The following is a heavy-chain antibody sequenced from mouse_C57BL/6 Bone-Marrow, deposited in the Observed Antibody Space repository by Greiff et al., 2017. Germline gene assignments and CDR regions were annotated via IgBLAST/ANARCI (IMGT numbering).Heavy chain of an antibody. V-gene: IGHV1-9*01. CDR3: ARVYYIVY. CDR1: GYTFTGYW. D-gene: IGHD2-12*01. Sequence: VQLQESGAELMKPGASVKLSCKATGYTFTGYWIEWVKQRPGHGLEWIGEILPEIGNTNYNQKFKGKATFTVDTSSNTAYMQLSSLTAEDSAIYYCARVYYIVYWDQGNTIIVSS. J-gene: IGHJ2*01. CDR2: ILPEIGNT.